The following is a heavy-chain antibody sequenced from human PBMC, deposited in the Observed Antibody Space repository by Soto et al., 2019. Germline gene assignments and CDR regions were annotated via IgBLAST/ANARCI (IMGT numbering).Heavy chain of an antibody. J-gene: IGHJ6*02. D-gene: IGHD3-3*02. CDR3: ARDRQYYQFWSGYQNERPYGMDV. CDR2: INHSGGT. CDR1: GGSFSGYY. V-gene: IGHV4-34*01. Sequence: NPSETLSLTCGVYGGSFSGYYWTWIRQAPGKGLEWIGEINHSGGTNYNSSLKSRVTISVDTSKNQLSLTLYSVTAADTAVYYCARDRQYYQFWSGYQNERPYGMDVWGQGTTVTVSS.